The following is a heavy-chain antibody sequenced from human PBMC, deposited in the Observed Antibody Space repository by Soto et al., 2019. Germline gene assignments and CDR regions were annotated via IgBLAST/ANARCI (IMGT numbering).Heavy chain of an antibody. CDR2: ISYDGSNK. CDR1: GFTFSSYA. CDR3: ARDAPYYDSSGYYYGVVDY. D-gene: IGHD3-22*01. J-gene: IGHJ4*02. Sequence: QVQLVESGGGVVQPGRSLRLSCAASGFTFSSYAMHWVRQARGKGLEWVAVISYDGSNKYYADSVKGRFTISRDNSKNTLYLQMNSLRAEDTAVYYCARDAPYYDSSGYYYGVVDYWGQGTLVTVSS. V-gene: IGHV3-30-3*01.